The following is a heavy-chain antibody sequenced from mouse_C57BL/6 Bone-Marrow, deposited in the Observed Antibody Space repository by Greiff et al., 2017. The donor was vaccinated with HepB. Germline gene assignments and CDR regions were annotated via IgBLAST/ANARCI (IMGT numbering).Heavy chain of an antibody. D-gene: IGHD1-1*01. CDR3: ANSVVAPYYAMDY. J-gene: IGHJ4*01. V-gene: IGHV5-6*01. CDR2: ISSGGSYT. Sequence: EVMLVESGGDLVKPGGSLKLSCAASGFTFSSDGMSWVRQTPDKRLEWVATISSGGSYTYYPDSVKGRFTISRDNAKNTLYLQMSSLKSEDTAMYYCANSVVAPYYAMDYWGQGTSVTVSS. CDR1: GFTFSSDG.